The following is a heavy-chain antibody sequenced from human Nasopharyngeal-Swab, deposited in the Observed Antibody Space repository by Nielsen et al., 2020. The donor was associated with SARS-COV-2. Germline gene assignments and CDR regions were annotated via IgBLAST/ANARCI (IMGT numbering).Heavy chain of an antibody. J-gene: IGHJ4*02. Sequence: SETLSLTCTVSGGSISRGGYYWSWIRQHPGKGLEWIGYIYYSGSTYYNPSLQSRLTISVDTSKKQFSLNLSSVTAADTAVYYCARGTVTTGLGYWGQGTLVTVSS. D-gene: IGHD4-11*01. CDR1: GGSISRGGYY. CDR3: ARGTVTTGLGY. V-gene: IGHV4-31*03. CDR2: IYYSGST.